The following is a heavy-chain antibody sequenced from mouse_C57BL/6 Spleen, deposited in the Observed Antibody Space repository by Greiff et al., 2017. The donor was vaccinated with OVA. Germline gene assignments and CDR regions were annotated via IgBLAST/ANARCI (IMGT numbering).Heavy chain of an antibody. Sequence: EVKLQESGPGLVKPSQSLSLTCSVTGYSITSGYYWNWIRQFPGNKLEWMGYISYDGSNNYNPSLKNRISITRDTSKNQFFLKLNSVTTEDTATYYCARECSNYCGAMDYWGQGTSVTVSS. CDR1: GYSITSGYY. J-gene: IGHJ4*01. CDR2: ISYDGSN. V-gene: IGHV3-6*01. D-gene: IGHD2-5*01. CDR3: ARECSNYCGAMDY.